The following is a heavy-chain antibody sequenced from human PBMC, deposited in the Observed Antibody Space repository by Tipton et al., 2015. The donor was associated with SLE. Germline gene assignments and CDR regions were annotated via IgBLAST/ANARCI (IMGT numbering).Heavy chain of an antibody. D-gene: IGHD4-17*01. CDR3: ARGGAGYGDVPFDDY. V-gene: IGHV1-69*01. CDR1: GATFNNYA. CDR2: IFLRFGTA. J-gene: IGHJ4*02. Sequence: QLVQSGAEVEKPGSSVKVSCKASGATFNNYAINWVRQAPGQGLEWMGGIFLRFGTASYAQKFQGRVTITADESSSTAYMELSSLRSEDTAVYYCARGGAGYGDVPFDDYWGQGTLVTVSP.